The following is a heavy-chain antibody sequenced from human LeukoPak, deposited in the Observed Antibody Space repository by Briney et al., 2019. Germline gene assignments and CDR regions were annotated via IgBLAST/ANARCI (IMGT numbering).Heavy chain of an antibody. D-gene: IGHD6-13*01. CDR1: GFTFSSHW. V-gene: IGHV3-7*01. CDR3: ARLKAAAGSVYDY. Sequence: GGSLRLSCAASGFTFSSHWMSWVRQAPGKGLEWVANIKQDGSETFYVDSVKGRFTISRDNAKNSLYLQMNSLRAEDTAVYYCARLKAAAGSVYDYWGQGTLVTVSS. J-gene: IGHJ4*02. CDR2: IKQDGSET.